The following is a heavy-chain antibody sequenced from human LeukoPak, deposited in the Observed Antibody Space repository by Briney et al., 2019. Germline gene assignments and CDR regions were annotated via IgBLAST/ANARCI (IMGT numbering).Heavy chain of an antibody. V-gene: IGHV1-2*02. CDR1: GYNFKDYY. Sequence: GASVKVSCKASGYNFKDYYMNWVRQAPGQGLEWMGWINPNSGVTKYAERFQGRVTMTKETSINTVYMEMSSLGFDDTAVYYCAKDGPSPIVGASSDNWGQGTLVTVSS. CDR3: AKDGPSPIVGASSDN. J-gene: IGHJ4*02. D-gene: IGHD1-26*01. CDR2: INPNSGVT.